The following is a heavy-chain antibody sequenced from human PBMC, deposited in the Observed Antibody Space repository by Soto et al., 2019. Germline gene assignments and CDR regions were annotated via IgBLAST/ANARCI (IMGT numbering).Heavy chain of an antibody. CDR1: GFTFSSYA. V-gene: IGHV3-23*01. Sequence: PGGSLRLSCAASGFTFSSYAMSWVRQAPGKGLEWVSALSGSGGSTYYADSVKGRFTISRDNSKNTLYLQMNSLRAEDTAVYYCARDYYDSSGQLFDYWGQGTLVTVSS. CDR3: ARDYYDSSGQLFDY. D-gene: IGHD3-22*01. J-gene: IGHJ4*02. CDR2: LSGSGGST.